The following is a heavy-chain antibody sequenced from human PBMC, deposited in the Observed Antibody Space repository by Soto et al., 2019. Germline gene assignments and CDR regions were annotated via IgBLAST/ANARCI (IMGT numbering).Heavy chain of an antibody. CDR2: IYHSGST. V-gene: IGHV4-4*02. CDR1: GGSISSSNW. CDR3: ARRPGWAFDI. Sequence: QVQLQESGPGLVKPSGTLSLTCAVSGGSISSSNWWSWVRQPPGKGLEWIGEIYHSGSTNYNPSLKSRGTMPVDKSQNQCSPKLSAVTPADRGGYYGARRPGWAFDIWGQGTMVTVSS. J-gene: IGHJ3*02.